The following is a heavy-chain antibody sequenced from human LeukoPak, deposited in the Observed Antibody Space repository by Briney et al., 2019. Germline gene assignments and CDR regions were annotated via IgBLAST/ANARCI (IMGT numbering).Heavy chain of an antibody. CDR2: IYYSRTT. J-gene: IGHJ4*02. CDR3: ARGDGYNYDFDY. D-gene: IGHD5-24*01. Sequence: SETLSLTCTVSGGSISRSNYYWGWIRQPPGKGLEWIGRIYYSRTTYYNPSLKSRVTISVDRSKNQFSLKLSSVTAADTAVYYCARGDGYNYDFDYWGQGTLVTISS. CDR1: GGSISRSNYY. V-gene: IGHV4-39*07.